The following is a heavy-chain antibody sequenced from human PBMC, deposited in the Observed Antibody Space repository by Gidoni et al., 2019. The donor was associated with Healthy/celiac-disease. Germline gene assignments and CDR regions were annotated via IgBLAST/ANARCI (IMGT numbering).Heavy chain of an antibody. Sequence: EVQLVQSGAEVKKPGESLKISCKGSGYSFPSYWIGWVRQMPGKGLEWMGIIYPGDSDTRYSPSFQGQVTISADKSISTAYLQWSSLKASDTAMYYCARHRRDTADIAAAGSGFNRWGQGTLVTVSS. V-gene: IGHV5-51*01. J-gene: IGHJ4*02. D-gene: IGHD6-13*01. CDR3: ARHRRDTADIAAAGSGFNR. CDR1: GYSFPSYW. CDR2: IYPGDSDT.